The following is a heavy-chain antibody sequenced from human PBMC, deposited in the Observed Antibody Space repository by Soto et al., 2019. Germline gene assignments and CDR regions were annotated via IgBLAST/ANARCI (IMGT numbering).Heavy chain of an antibody. D-gene: IGHD3-22*01. CDR3: VVWIVVLL. V-gene: IGHV3-21*01. CDR2: ISSSSSYI. Sequence: GALRLSCAASGFTFRNYAMHWVRQAPGKGLEWVSSISSSSSYIYYADSVKGRFTISRDNAKNSLYLQMNSLRAEDTAVYYCVVWIVVLLWGQGTLVTVSS. CDR1: GFTFRNYA. J-gene: IGHJ4*02.